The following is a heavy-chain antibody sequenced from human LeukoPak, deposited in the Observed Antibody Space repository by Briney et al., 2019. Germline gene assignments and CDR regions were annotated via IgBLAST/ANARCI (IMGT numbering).Heavy chain of an antibody. CDR2: INPNRGGT. Sequence: ASVTVSCKASGYTFTNYYIHWVRQAPAQGLEWMGGINPNRGGTDYAQKFQGRVTMTSDTSITTAYMELNRLSPDDTAVYYCVRATHAWYYFDYWGQGTLVTVSS. CDR1: GYTFTNYY. V-gene: IGHV1-2*02. J-gene: IGHJ4*02. CDR3: VRATHAWYYFDY. D-gene: IGHD2-8*02.